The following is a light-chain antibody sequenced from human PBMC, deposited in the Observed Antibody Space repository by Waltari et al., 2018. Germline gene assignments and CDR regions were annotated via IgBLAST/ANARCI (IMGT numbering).Light chain of an antibody. CDR1: SSDVGSYNL. Sequence: QSALTQPASVSGSPGQSITIFCTGTSSDVGSYNLVSCYQQYPGKAPKLMIYEGSKRPSGVSNRFSGSKSGNTASLTISGLQADDEADYYCCSYAGSTSWVFGGGTKVTVL. CDR3: CSYAGSTSWV. CDR2: EGS. J-gene: IGLJ3*02. V-gene: IGLV2-23*01.